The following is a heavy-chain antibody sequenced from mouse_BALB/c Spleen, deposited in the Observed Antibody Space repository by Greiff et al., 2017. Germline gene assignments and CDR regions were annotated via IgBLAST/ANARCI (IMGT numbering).Heavy chain of an antibody. CDR1: GYTFTSYW. D-gene: IGHD2-12*01. Sequence: QVQLQQPGAELVKPGASVKLSCKASGYTFTSYWMHWVKQRPGQGLEWIGEINPSNGRTNYNEKFKSKATLTVDKSSSTAYMQLSGLTSEDSAVYYCARLRGDDDWGQGTTLTVSS. CDR2: INPSNGRT. J-gene: IGHJ2*01. CDR3: ARLRGDDD. V-gene: IGHV1S81*02.